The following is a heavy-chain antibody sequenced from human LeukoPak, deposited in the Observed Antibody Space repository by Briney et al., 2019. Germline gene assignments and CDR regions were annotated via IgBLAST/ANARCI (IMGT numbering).Heavy chain of an antibody. V-gene: IGHV3-11*01. CDR1: GFTFSDYY. D-gene: IGHD3-22*01. J-gene: IGHJ4*02. Sequence: PGGSLRLSCAASGFTFSDYYMSWIRQAPGKGLEWVSYISSSGSTIYYADSVKGRFTISRDNAKNSLYLQMNSLRAEDTAVYCCARAGLDYYYDSSGYYGVYWGQGTLATVSS. CDR3: ARAGLDYYYDSSGYYGVY. CDR2: ISSSGSTI.